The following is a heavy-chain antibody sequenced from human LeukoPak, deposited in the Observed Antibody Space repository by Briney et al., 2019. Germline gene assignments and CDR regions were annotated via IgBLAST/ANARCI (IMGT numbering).Heavy chain of an antibody. Sequence: GGSLRLSCAASGFTFSSYAMHWVRQAPGKGLEWVAVISYDGSNKYYADSVKGRFTISRDNSKNTLYLQMNSLRAEDTAVYYCATEKKVGWELLPEPIDYWGQGTLVTVSS. CDR2: ISYDGSNK. J-gene: IGHJ4*02. CDR1: GFTFSSYA. V-gene: IGHV3-30*04. CDR3: ATEKKVGWELLPEPIDY. D-gene: IGHD1-26*01.